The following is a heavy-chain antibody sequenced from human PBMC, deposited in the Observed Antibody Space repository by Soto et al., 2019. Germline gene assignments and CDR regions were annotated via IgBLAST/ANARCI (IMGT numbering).Heavy chain of an antibody. V-gene: IGHV4-31*01. CDR1: GGSINSGGYY. J-gene: IGHJ6*02. D-gene: IGHD5-12*01. CDR3: VRESQPRGRPPLIYYHYGMDV. Sequence: QVQLQESGPGLVKPLQTLALTCTVSGGSINSGGYYWSWMRLHPGKGMEWIGYIYYSGSTYYNPAIKSQVTMSVDTSKNRVALKRSSVTAADTAVYYCVRESQPRGRPPLIYYHYGMDVWCQGTTVTVSS. CDR2: IYYSGST.